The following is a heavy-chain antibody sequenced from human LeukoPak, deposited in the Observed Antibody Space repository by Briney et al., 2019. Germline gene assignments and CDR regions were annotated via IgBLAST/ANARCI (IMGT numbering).Heavy chain of an antibody. CDR2: INTDGSST. D-gene: IGHD3-16*01. CDR3: ARDPGAYFDY. V-gene: IGHV3-74*01. Sequence: SGGSLRLSCAASGFTFTNYWMHWVRQAPGKGLVWVSHINTDGSSTNYADSVKSRFTISRDNAKNTLYLQMNSLRAEDTAVYYCARDPGAYFDYWGQGTLVTVSS. CDR1: GFTFTNYW. J-gene: IGHJ4*02.